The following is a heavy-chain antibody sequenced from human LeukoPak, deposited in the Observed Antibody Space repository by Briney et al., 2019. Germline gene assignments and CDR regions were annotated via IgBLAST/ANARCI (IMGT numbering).Heavy chain of an antibody. Sequence: SVKVSCRASGGTFSSYAISWVRQAPGQGLEWMGRIIPILGIANYAQKFQGRVTITADKSTSTAYMELSSLRSEDTAVYYCARDSGGGVGATEDDYWGQGTLVTVSS. CDR3: ARDSGGGVGATEDDY. CDR2: IIPILGIA. CDR1: GGTFSSYA. D-gene: IGHD1-26*01. J-gene: IGHJ4*02. V-gene: IGHV1-69*04.